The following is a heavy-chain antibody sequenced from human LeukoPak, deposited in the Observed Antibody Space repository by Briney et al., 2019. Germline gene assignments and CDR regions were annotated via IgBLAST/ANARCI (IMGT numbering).Heavy chain of an antibody. J-gene: IGHJ4*02. CDR1: GYTFTSYG. CDR2: ISAYNGNT. Sequence: SSGKVSCKASGYTFTSYGISWVRQAPGQGLECMGWISAYNGNTNYAQKLQGRVTMTTDTSTSTAYMGLRSLRSDDTAVYYCARAYSSGWYLGWGQGTLVTVSS. V-gene: IGHV1-18*01. CDR3: ARAYSSGWYLG. D-gene: IGHD6-19*01.